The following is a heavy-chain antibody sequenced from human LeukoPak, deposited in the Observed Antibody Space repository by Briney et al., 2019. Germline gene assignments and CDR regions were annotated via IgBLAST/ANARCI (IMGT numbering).Heavy chain of an antibody. D-gene: IGHD3-22*01. CDR3: ATLNYYDSSGYFGFQH. Sequence: SETLSLTCTVSGGSISSYYWSWIRQPPGKGLEWIGYIYYSGSTNYNPSLKSRVTISVDTSKNQFSLKLSSVTAADTAVYYCATLNYYDSSGYFGFQHWGQGTLVTVSS. CDR1: GGSISSYY. CDR2: IYYSGST. J-gene: IGHJ1*01. V-gene: IGHV4-59*01.